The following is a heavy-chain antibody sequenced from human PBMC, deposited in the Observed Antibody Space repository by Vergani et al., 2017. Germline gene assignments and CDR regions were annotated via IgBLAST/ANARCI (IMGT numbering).Heavy chain of an antibody. Sequence: QMQLVQSGPEVKQPGTPVKVSCKASGFTFTSSAMQWVRQARGQRLEWIGWIVVGSGNTNYAQKFQERVTITRDMSTSTAYMELSSLRSEDTAVYYCAADLRWDYGDYSFDPWGQGTLVTVSS. CDR3: AADLRWDYGDYSFDP. J-gene: IGHJ5*02. CDR1: GFTFTSSA. D-gene: IGHD4-17*01. CDR2: IVVGSGNT. V-gene: IGHV1-58*02.